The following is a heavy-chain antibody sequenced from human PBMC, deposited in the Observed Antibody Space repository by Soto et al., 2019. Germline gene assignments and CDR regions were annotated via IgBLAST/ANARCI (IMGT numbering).Heavy chain of an antibody. CDR2: ISAYNGNT. V-gene: IGHV1-18*04. J-gene: IGHJ6*02. D-gene: IGHD2-21*01. CDR1: GYTFTSYG. CDR3: ARDRRLWGMDV. Sequence: ASVTFSCTASGYTFTSYGISWVRQAPGQGLEWMGWISAYNGNTNYAQELQGRVTMTTDTSTSTAYMELRSLRSDDTAVYYCARDRRLWGMDVWGQGTTVTVSS.